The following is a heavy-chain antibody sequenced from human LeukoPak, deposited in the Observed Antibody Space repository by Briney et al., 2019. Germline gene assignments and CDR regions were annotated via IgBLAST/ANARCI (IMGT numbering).Heavy chain of an antibody. Sequence: PSETLSLTCTASGGSISSYYWSWIRQPPGKGLEWIGYIYYSGSTNYNPSLKSRVTISVETSKNQFSLKLRSVTAADTAVYSCARFAMDEITDYWGQGTLVTVSS. CDR1: GGSISSYY. D-gene: IGHD2-2*01. CDR3: ARFAMDEITDY. J-gene: IGHJ4*02. V-gene: IGHV4-59*01. CDR2: IYYSGST.